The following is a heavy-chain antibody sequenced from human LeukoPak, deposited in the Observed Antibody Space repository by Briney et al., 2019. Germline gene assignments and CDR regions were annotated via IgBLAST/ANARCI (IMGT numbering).Heavy chain of an antibody. Sequence: SETLSHTCPVSGNSFGDYYWSWIRQPAGKGLAWIGRIYTSGSTTYKPSLKSRVTMSVDTSKSQFSLNLMSVTAADTAVYYCTRDTGTRGEVKFDPWGQGTLVTVSS. D-gene: IGHD4-17*01. J-gene: IGHJ5*02. CDR3: TRDTGTRGEVKFDP. CDR1: GNSFGDYY. CDR2: IYTSGST. V-gene: IGHV4-4*07.